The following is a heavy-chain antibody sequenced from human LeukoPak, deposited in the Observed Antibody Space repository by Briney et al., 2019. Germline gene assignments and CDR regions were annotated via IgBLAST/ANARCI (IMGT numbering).Heavy chain of an antibody. CDR1: GFTFTTFW. CDR3: ARAHNWKYGTFDY. J-gene: IGHJ4*02. CDR2: ISSSSSYI. Sequence: GGSLRLSCATSGFTFTTFWMHWVRQAPGKGLEWVSCISSSSSYIYYADSVKGRFTISRDNAKNSLYLQMNSLRVEDTAVYYCARAHNWKYGTFDYWGQGTLVTVSS. D-gene: IGHD1-7*01. V-gene: IGHV3-21*01.